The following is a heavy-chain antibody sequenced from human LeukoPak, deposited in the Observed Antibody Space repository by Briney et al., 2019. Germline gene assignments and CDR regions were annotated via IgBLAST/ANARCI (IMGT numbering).Heavy chain of an antibody. J-gene: IGHJ4*02. V-gene: IGHV6-1*01. CDR3: ARHFPETGRDEQPFDY. CDR2: TYYRSKWYN. D-gene: IGHD6-13*01. CDR1: GDSVSSNSAA. Sequence: SQTLSLTCAISGDSVSSNSAAWNWIRQSPSRGLEWLGRTYYRSKWYNDYAVSVKSRITINPDTSKNQFSLQLNSVTPEDTAVYYCARHFPETGRDEQPFDYWGQGILVTVSS.